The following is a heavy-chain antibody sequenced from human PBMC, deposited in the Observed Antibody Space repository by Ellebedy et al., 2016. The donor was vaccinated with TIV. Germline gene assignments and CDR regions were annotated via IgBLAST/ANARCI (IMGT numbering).Heavy chain of an antibody. CDR2: IVDSGT. D-gene: IGHD5-18*01. Sequence: GESLKISCAASGFTFSPYSMAWVPHAPRKGLELVSGIVDSGTQQYADTVKGRFTISRDNSKRTVDLQMNGLRAEDTAIYFCAKDRTSGDGYWVSDNWGQGTLVSVSA. CDR3: AKDRTSGDGYWVSDN. J-gene: IGHJ4*02. CDR1: GFTFSPYS. V-gene: IGHV3-23*01.